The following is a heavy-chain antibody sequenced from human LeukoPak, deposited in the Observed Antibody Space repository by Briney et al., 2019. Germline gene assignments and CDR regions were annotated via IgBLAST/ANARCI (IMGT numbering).Heavy chain of an antibody. J-gene: IGHJ4*02. D-gene: IGHD3-10*01. V-gene: IGHV3-21*01. Sequence: GGSLRLSCAASGFTFSSYSMDWVRQAPGKGLEWVSFISSSRSYIYYADSVKGRFTISRDNAKNSLYLQMNSLRAEDTAVYYCARDYGRDFEYWGQGTVVTVSS. CDR3: ARDYGRDFEY. CDR1: GFTFSSYS. CDR2: ISSSRSYI.